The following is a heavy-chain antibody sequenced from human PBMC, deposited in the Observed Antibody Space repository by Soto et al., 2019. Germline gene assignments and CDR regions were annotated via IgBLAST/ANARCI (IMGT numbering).Heavy chain of an antibody. CDR1: GGSISSGGYS. CDR2: IYHSGST. V-gene: IGHV4-30-2*01. J-gene: IGHJ1*01. CDR3: ANDLILGGAPSGYVQH. D-gene: IGHD1-26*01. Sequence: TSETLSLTCAVSGGSISSGGYSWSWIRQPPGKGLGWIGYIYHSGSTYYNPSLKSRVTISVDRSKNQFSLKLSSVTAADTAVYYCANDLILGGAPSGYVQHWGQGTLATV.